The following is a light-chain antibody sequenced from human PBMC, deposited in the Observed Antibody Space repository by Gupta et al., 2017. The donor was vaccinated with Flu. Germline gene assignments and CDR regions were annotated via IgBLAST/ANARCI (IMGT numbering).Light chain of an antibody. CDR3: QSYDSSRSGGV. J-gene: IGLJ3*02. Sequence: QSVLTQPPSVSGAPRQRVTISCTGSSSNIGAGYDVHWYQQLPGTAPKLLIYGNSNRPAGVPDRFSGSKSGTSASLAITGLQAEDEADYYCQSYDSSRSGGVFGGGTKLTVL. CDR1: SSNIGAGYD. CDR2: GNS. V-gene: IGLV1-40*01.